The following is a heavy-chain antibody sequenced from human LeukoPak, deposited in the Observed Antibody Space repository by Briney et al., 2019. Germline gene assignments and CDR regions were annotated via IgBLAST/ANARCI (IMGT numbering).Heavy chain of an antibody. Sequence: GGSLRLSCAASGFTVSSNYMSWVRQAPGKGLEWVSYISSSGSTIYYADSVKGRFTISRDNAKNSLYLQMNSLRAEDTAVYYCARDGSVVLGLAYWYFDLWGRGTLVTVSS. D-gene: IGHD3-22*01. J-gene: IGHJ2*01. V-gene: IGHV3-11*04. CDR3: ARDGSVVLGLAYWYFDL. CDR2: ISSSGSTI. CDR1: GFTVSSNY.